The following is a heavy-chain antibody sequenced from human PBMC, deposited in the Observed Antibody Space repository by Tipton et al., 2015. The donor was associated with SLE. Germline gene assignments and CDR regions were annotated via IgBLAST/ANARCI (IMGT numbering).Heavy chain of an antibody. J-gene: IGHJ4*02. CDR2: IKQDGSEK. CDR3: ARGFYSSSWYRY. D-gene: IGHD6-13*01. Sequence: SLRLSCAASGFTFSSYGMSWVRQAPGKGLEWVANIKQDGSEKYYVDSVKGRFTISRDNAKNSLYLQMNSLRAEDTAVYYCARGFYSSSWYRYWGQGTLVTVSS. CDR1: GFTFSSYG. V-gene: IGHV3-7*01.